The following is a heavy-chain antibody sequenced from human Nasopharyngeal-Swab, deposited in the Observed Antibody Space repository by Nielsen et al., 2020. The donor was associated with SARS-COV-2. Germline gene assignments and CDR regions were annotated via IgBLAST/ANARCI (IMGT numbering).Heavy chain of an antibody. D-gene: IGHD2-15*01. J-gene: IGHJ6*03. Sequence: RQAPGKGLEWIGEIHHSGSTYYNPSLKSRVTISVDTSKNQFSLKLSSVTAADTAVYYCARGPRVADYYYYYMDVWGQGTTVTVSS. CDR3: ARGPRVADYYYYYMDV. CDR2: IHHSGST. V-gene: IGHV4-34*01.